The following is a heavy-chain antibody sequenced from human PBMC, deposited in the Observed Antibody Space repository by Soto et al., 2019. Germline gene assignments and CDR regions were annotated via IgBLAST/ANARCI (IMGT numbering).Heavy chain of an antibody. J-gene: IGHJ4*02. Sequence: PSETLSLTCAVSSGSISSSNWWSWVRQPPGKGLEWIGEIYHSGSTNYNPSLKSRVTISVDKSKNQFSLKPSSVTAADTAVYYCARGCSGGSCYMLFDYWGQGTLVTVSS. CDR1: SGSISSSNW. D-gene: IGHD2-15*01. CDR2: IYHSGST. V-gene: IGHV4-4*02. CDR3: ARGCSGGSCYMLFDY.